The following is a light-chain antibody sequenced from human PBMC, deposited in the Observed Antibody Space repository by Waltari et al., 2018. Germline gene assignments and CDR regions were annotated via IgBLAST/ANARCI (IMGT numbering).Light chain of an antibody. J-gene: IGLJ1*01. Sequence: QSALTQPASVSGTPGQSITISCTGTTSDVGNYDLVSWYQQHPGKAPKLLICEVNKRPSGVSSRFSGSKSGNTASLTISGLQAEDEAEYYCCSYAGRGTYVFGSGTKVTVL. CDR3: CSYAGRGTYV. V-gene: IGLV2-23*02. CDR2: EVN. CDR1: TSDVGNYDL.